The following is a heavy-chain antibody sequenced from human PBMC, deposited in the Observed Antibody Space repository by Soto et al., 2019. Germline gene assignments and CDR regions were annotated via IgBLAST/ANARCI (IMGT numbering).Heavy chain of an antibody. J-gene: IGHJ5*02. D-gene: IGHD6-19*01. Sequence: GGSLRLSCAASGFTFSSYGMHWVRQAPGKGLEWVAVISYDGSNKYYADSEKGRFTISRDNSKNTLYLQMNSLRAEDTAVYYCAKDWPKIAVAALYNWFDPWGQGTLVTVSS. CDR2: ISYDGSNK. CDR3: AKDWPKIAVAALYNWFDP. V-gene: IGHV3-30*18. CDR1: GFTFSSYG.